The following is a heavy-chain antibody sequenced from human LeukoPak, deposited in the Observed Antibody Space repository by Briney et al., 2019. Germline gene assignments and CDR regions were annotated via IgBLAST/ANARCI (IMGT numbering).Heavy chain of an antibody. CDR2: ISYDGSNK. J-gene: IGHJ4*02. CDR3: AREDYYDSSGPFDY. V-gene: IGHV3-30-3*01. D-gene: IGHD3-22*01. CDR1: GFTFSSYA. Sequence: GGSLRLSCAASGFTFSSYAMHWVRQAPGKGLEWVAVISYDGSNKYYADSVKGRFTISRDNPKNTLYLQMNSLRAEDTAVYYCAREDYYDSSGPFDYWGQGTLVTVSP.